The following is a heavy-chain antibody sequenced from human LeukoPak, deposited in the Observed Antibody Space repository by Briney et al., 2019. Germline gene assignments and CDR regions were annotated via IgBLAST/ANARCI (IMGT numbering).Heavy chain of an antibody. D-gene: IGHD2-15*01. J-gene: IGHJ5*02. Sequence: SETLSLTCSVSGGSISSRSYYWSWIRQPPGKGLEWIGYIYYSGSTNYNPSLKSRVIISVDTSKNQFSLKLSSVTAADTAVYYCARLEGIYCSGGSCYSDWFDPWGQGTLATVSS. V-gene: IGHV4-61*05. CDR1: GGSISSRSYY. CDR3: ARLEGIYCSGGSCYSDWFDP. CDR2: IYYSGST.